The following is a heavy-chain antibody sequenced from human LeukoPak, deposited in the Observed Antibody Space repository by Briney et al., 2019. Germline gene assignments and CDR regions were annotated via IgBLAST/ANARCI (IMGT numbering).Heavy chain of an antibody. Sequence: GGSLRLSCVASGFTFSSYDMSWVRQAPGKGLEWVSTISGSGGSTYYADSVKGRFTISRDNSKNTLYLQMNSLRAEDTAVYYCAKDLLKYSSSWYLPDYWGQGTLVTVSS. CDR1: GFTFSSYD. V-gene: IGHV3-23*01. CDR2: ISGSGGST. J-gene: IGHJ4*02. CDR3: AKDLLKYSSSWYLPDY. D-gene: IGHD6-13*01.